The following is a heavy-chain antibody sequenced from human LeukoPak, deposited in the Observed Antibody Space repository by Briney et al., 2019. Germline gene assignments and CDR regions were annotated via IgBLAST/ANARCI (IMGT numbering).Heavy chain of an antibody. CDR1: GFTFGSYW. Sequence: GGSLKLSCAASGFTFGSYWMHWVRQAPGKGLVWVSRINSDGSSTTYADSVKGRFTISRDNAKNTLYLQMNSLRVEDTAVYYCARGQLNYGSHYYYCGMDVWGQGTTLTVS. V-gene: IGHV3-74*01. D-gene: IGHD3-10*01. CDR2: INSDGSST. J-gene: IGHJ6*02. CDR3: ARGQLNYGSHYYYCGMDV.